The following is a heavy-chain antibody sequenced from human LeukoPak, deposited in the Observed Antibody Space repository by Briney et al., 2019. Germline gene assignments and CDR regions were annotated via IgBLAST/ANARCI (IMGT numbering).Heavy chain of an antibody. Sequence: GGSLRLSCAASGFTFSSYAMSWVRQAPGMGLEWVSSIGSSGDITYYADSVKGRFTISRDNSKNTLYLQMNSLRAEDTAVYYCARGFWNSPFDYWGQGTLVTVSA. D-gene: IGHD1/OR15-1a*01. CDR2: IGSSGDIT. J-gene: IGHJ4*02. V-gene: IGHV3-23*01. CDR3: ARGFWNSPFDY. CDR1: GFTFSSYA.